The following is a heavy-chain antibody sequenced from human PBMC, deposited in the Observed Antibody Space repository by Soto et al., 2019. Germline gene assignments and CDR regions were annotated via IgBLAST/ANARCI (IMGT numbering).Heavy chain of an antibody. D-gene: IGHD2-2*01. CDR3: AKDVVPYCSSTSCTVTFDY. CDR2: ISGSGGST. CDR1: GFTFSSYA. J-gene: IGHJ4*02. Sequence: GASVKVSCAASGFTFSSYAMSWVRQAPGKGLEWVSAISGSGGSTYYADSVKGRFTISRDNSKNTLYLQMNSLRAEDTAVYYCAKDVVPYCSSTSCTVTFDYWGQGTLVTVSS. V-gene: IGHV3-23*01.